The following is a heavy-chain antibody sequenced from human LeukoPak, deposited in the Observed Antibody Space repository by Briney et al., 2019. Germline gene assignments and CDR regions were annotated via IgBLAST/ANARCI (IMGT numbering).Heavy chain of an antibody. CDR1: GGSISSGGYS. V-gene: IGHV4-30-2*01. CDR2: IYHSGST. CDR3: TRVQYCGGDCYPYYFDY. D-gene: IGHD2-21*02. Sequence: PSQTLSLTCAVSGGSISSGGYSWSWIRQPPGKGLEWIGYIYHSGSTHYNPSLKSRVTISVDRSKNQFSLKLSSVTAADTAVYYCTRVQYCGGDCYPYYFDYWGQGTLVTVSS. J-gene: IGHJ4*02.